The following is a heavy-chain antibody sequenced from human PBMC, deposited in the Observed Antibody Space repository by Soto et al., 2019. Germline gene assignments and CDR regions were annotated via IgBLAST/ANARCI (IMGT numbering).Heavy chain of an antibody. CDR1: GYTFTSYG. J-gene: IGHJ5*02. V-gene: IGHV1-18*01. CDR2: ISAYNGNT. Sequence: QVQLVQSGAEVKKPGASVKVSCKASGYTFTSYGISWVRQATGQGLEWMGWISAYNGNTTYAQKLQGRVTMTTDTYKNTAYLELRSLRSDDTAVYYCARSEHALFVWHNWFDPWGQGTLVTVSS. D-gene: IGHD3-16*01. CDR3: ARSEHALFVWHNWFDP.